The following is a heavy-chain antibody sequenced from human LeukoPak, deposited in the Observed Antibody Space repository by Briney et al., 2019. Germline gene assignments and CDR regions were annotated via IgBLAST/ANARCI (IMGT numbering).Heavy chain of an antibody. CDR2: IYHSGNT. CDR1: GGSISSYY. Sequence: SETLSLTCTVSGGSISSYYWSWIRQPPGKGLEWIGYIYHSGNTNYNPSLKSRVTISVDTSKNQFSLKLTSVTAADTAVYHCARALRGYYMDVWGKGTTVTVSS. CDR3: ARALRGYYMDV. D-gene: IGHD3-10*01. V-gene: IGHV4-59*01. J-gene: IGHJ6*03.